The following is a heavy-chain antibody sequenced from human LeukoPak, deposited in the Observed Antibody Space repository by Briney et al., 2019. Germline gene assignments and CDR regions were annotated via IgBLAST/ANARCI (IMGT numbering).Heavy chain of an antibody. J-gene: IGHJ4*02. CDR2: IWYDGSNK. CDR1: GFTFSSYG. Sequence: GGSLRLSCATSGFTFSSYGMHWVRQAPGKGLEWVAVIWYDGSNKYYADSVKGRFTISRDNAKNSLYLQMNSLRAEDTAVYYCARDQTHYYYGSGSYLGYWGQGTLVTVSS. D-gene: IGHD3-10*01. V-gene: IGHV3-33*01. CDR3: ARDQTHYYYGSGSYLGY.